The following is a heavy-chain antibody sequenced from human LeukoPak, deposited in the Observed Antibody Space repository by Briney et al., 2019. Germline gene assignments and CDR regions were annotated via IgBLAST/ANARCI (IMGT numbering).Heavy chain of an antibody. CDR3: ARMWAVADPFLDL. J-gene: IGHJ4*02. CDR1: GFSFSDSA. Sequence: PGGSLRLSCAASGFSFSDSAMHWVRQASGRGLEWVGRIRSKANNYATAYVESVKGRFTISRDDLKNTAYLEMNSLRSEDTAVYYCARMWAVADPFLDLWGQGTLVTVSS. D-gene: IGHD6-19*01. V-gene: IGHV3-73*01. CDR2: IRSKANNYAT.